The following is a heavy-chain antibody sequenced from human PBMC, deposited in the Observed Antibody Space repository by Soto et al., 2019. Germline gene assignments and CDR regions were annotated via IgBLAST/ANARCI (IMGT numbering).Heavy chain of an antibody. J-gene: IGHJ4*02. CDR2: IIPILGIA. CDR3: ASLGRTMVRGVITPDY. Sequence: QVQLVQSGAEVKKPGSSVKVSCKASGGTFSSYTISWVRQAPGQGLEWMGRIIPILGIANYAQKFQGRVTITEGKSTSPAYMELSSLRSEDTAVYYCASLGRTMVRGVITPDYWGQGTLVTGSS. V-gene: IGHV1-69*02. CDR1: GGTFSSYT. D-gene: IGHD3-10*01.